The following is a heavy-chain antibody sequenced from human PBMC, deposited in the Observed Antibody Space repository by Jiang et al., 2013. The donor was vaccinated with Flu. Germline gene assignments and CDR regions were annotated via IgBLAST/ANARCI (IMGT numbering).Heavy chain of an antibody. CDR2: FDPEDGET. CDR1: GYTLNELS. Sequence: PGASVKVSCKVSGYTLNELSMHWVRQAPGKGLEWMAGFDPEDGETNYAQKFQGRVTMTEDTSTDTTYIYLRSLTSEDTAVYYCAAATSFGDYLEYWGQGTLVIVSS. CDR3: AAATSFGDYLEY. J-gene: IGHJ4*02. D-gene: IGHD3-10*01. V-gene: IGHV1-24*01.